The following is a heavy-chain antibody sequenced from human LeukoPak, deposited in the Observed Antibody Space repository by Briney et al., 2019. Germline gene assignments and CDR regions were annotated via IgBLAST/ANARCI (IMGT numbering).Heavy chain of an antibody. CDR3: ARATPFYYGGIDDYCLEYFHH. D-gene: IGHD3-22*01. J-gene: IGHJ1*01. CDR2: INPNSGGT. V-gene: IGHV1-2*02. CDR1: GYTFTDYY. Sequence: GASVKVSCKASGYTFTDYYIHWVRQAPGQGLEWMGWINPNSGGTHYAQKFLGRVTMTRDTSISTAYMELSRLRSDDMAVYYCARATPFYYGGIDDYCLEYFHHWGQGTLVTVSS.